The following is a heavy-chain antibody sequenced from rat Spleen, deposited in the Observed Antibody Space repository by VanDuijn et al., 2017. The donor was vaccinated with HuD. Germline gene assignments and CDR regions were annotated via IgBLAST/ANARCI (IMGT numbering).Heavy chain of an antibody. Sequence: QVQLKESGPGLVQPSQTLSLTCTVSGFSLLSYAVNWVRQPPGKDLEWMGVIWNTGGTQYNSALKSRLSISKDTSKSQVFLKMNSLQTEDTATYYCARDYGGYSQHWFAYWGQGTLVTVSS. V-gene: IGHV2-41*01. CDR2: IWNTGGT. CDR1: GFSLLSYA. CDR3: ARDYGGYSQHWFAY. J-gene: IGHJ3*01. D-gene: IGHD1-11*01.